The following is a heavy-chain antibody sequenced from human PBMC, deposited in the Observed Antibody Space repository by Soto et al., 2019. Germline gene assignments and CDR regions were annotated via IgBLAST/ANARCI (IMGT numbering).Heavy chain of an antibody. Sequence: ASVKVSCKASGGTFSSYAISWVRQAPGQGLEWMGGIIPIFGTANYAQKFQGRVTITADESTSTAYMELSSLRSEDTAVYYCARAREGYSTLQYYYGMDVWGQGTTVTVSS. CDR1: GGTFSSYA. CDR3: ARAREGYSTLQYYYGMDV. D-gene: IGHD6-13*01. V-gene: IGHV1-69*13. CDR2: IIPIFGTA. J-gene: IGHJ6*02.